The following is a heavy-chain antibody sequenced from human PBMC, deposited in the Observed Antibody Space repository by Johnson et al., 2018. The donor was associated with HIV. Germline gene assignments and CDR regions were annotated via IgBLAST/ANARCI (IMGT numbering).Heavy chain of an antibody. CDR3: AREGAWEVRPGAFDI. CDR1: EFILSASS. Sequence: MLLVESGGGLVQPGGSLRLPCTVSEFILSASSVQWVRQAPGKGLESVSNLTYTGGGTDYASSGKGRFTISRSNSKNTLYLQMGRMRPEDMAVYYCAREGAWEVRPGAFDIWGQGTTVTVSS. J-gene: IGHJ3*02. V-gene: IGHV3-64*01. CDR2: LTYTGGGT. D-gene: IGHD1-26*01.